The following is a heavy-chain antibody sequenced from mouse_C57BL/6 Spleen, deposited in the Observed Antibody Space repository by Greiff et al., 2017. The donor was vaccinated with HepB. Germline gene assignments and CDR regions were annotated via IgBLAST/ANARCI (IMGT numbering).Heavy chain of an antibody. Sequence: QVQLQQPGAELVMPGASVKVSCKASGYTFTRYWMHWVKQRPGQGLEWIGRIHPSDSDTNYNQKFKGQATLTVDKSSSTAYMQLSSLTSGDSAVYYCAMQDYDVDYAMDYWGQGTSVTVSS. CDR3: AMQDYDVDYAMDY. CDR2: IHPSDSDT. J-gene: IGHJ4*01. CDR1: GYTFTRYW. D-gene: IGHD2-4*01. V-gene: IGHV1-74*01.